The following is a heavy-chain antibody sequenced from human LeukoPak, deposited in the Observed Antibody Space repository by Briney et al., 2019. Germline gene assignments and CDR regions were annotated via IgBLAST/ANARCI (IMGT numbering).Heavy chain of an antibody. CDR1: GGSISSGDYY. CDR3: ARVVTMVRVHAFDI. Sequence: NPSETLSLTCTVSGGSISSGDYYWSWIRQPPGKGLEWIGYIYYSGSTYYNPSLKSRVTISVETSKTQFSLKLSSVTAADTAVYYCARVVTMVRVHAFDIWGQGTMVTVSS. J-gene: IGHJ3*02. V-gene: IGHV4-30-4*01. D-gene: IGHD3-10*01. CDR2: IYYSGST.